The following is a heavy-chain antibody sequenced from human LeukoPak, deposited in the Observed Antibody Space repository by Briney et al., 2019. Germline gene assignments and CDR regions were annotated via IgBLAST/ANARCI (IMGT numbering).Heavy chain of an antibody. Sequence: GGSLRLSCAVSGFTFSSYEMNWVRQAPGKGLEWVASIGPTGSDRYHADSIKGRSTISRDNANNFLYLQMNSLRAEDTAVYYCATETNGRHYDYWGQGTLLTVSS. CDR1: GFTFSSYE. J-gene: IGHJ4*02. D-gene: IGHD1-14*01. V-gene: IGHV3-21*06. CDR3: ATETNGRHYDY. CDR2: IGPTGSDR.